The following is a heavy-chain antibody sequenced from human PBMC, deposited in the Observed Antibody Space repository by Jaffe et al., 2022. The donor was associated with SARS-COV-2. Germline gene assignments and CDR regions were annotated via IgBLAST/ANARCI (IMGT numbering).Heavy chain of an antibody. CDR3: ASLVLGVATISEVKGGFDP. CDR1: GFTFSSYA. J-gene: IGHJ5*02. V-gene: IGHV3-30-3*01. Sequence: QVQLVESGGGVVQPGRSLRLSCAASGFTFSSYAMHWVRQAPGKGLEWVAVISYDGSNKYYADSVKGRFTISRDNSKNTLYLQMNSLRAEDTAVYYCASLVLGVATISEVKGGFDPWGQGTLVTVSS. D-gene: IGHD5-12*01. CDR2: ISYDGSNK.